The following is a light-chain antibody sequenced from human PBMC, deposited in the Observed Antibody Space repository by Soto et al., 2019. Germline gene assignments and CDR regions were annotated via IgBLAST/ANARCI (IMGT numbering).Light chain of an antibody. Sequence: EIVLTQSPGTLSLSPGERATLSCRASQSVSSNYLAWYQQKPGQAPRPLIYGASSRATGIPDRFSGSGAGTDFTLTISRLESEDFAVYYCQQYGSLPWTFGHGPTVEI. V-gene: IGKV3-20*01. CDR1: QSVSSNY. CDR3: QQYGSLPWT. J-gene: IGKJ1*01. CDR2: GAS.